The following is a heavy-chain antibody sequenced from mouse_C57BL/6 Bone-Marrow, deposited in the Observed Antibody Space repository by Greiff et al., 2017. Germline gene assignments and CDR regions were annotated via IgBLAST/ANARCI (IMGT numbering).Heavy chain of an antibody. V-gene: IGHV14-4*01. CDR1: GFNIKDDY. J-gene: IGHJ3*01. CDR2: IGPENGDT. D-gene: IGHD1-1*01. Sequence: VQLQQSGAELVRPGASVKLSCTASGFNIKDDYMHWVKQRPEQGLEWIGWIGPENGDTEYASKFQGKATITADTSSNTAYLQLSSLTSEDTAVNYWTTEDYGSSYQAWFAYWGQGTLVTVSA. CDR3: TTEDYGSSYQAWFAY.